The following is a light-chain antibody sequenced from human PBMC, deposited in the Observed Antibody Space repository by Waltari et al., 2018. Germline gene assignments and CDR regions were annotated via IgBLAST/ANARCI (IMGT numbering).Light chain of an antibody. J-gene: IGKJ1*01. CDR1: QSLSGT. CDR3: QKYGTLPAT. V-gene: IGKV3-20*01. CDR2: EVS. Sequence: ELVLTQSPGTLSLSPGERATLSCRASQSLSGTLAWYQQKPGQAPRPLIYEVSSRASGIPDMFSGSGSRTDFSLTISRLEPEDFAVYYCQKYGTLPATFGQGTKVEFK.